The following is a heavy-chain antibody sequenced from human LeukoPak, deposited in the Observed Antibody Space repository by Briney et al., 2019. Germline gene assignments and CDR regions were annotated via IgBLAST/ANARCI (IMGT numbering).Heavy chain of an antibody. J-gene: IGHJ4*02. CDR3: AKDLGYREHFYYFDY. D-gene: IGHD5-18*01. CDR2: ISYDGSNK. Sequence: AGGSLRLSCAASGFTFSSYGMHWVRQAPGKGLEWVAVISYDGSNKYYADSVKGRFTISRGNSKNTLYLQMNSLRAEDTAVYYCAKDLGYREHFYYFDYWGQGTLVTVSS. V-gene: IGHV3-30*18. CDR1: GFTFSSYG.